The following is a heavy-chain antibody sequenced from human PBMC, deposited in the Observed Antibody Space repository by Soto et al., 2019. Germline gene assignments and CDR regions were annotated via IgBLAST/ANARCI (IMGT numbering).Heavy chain of an antibody. Sequence: GGARKTFSKASQYILIIDWANGTSQKPGKGLEWMGRIDPLDSHTKYSPSFEGRVNISADRSIATAYLHWTSLETSDTAIYYCSRQQVGMVAEDSWGQGTLVTVS. CDR1: QYILIIDW. CDR2: IDPLDSHT. J-gene: IGHJ4*02. CDR3: SRQQVGMVAEDS. D-gene: IGHD1-26*01. V-gene: IGHV5-10-1*01.